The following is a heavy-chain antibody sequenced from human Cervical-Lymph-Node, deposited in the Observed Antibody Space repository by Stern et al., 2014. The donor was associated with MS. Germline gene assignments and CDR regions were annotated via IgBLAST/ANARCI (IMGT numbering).Heavy chain of an antibody. J-gene: IGHJ4*02. CDR1: GGTFTTHP. Sequence: VQLVESGAEVKKPGSSVKVSCKASGGTFTTHPITWWRQAPGQGLEWMGGINPFLNTTNYAQNFQGRTTITADKSTGTTYMEISSLRSDDTAVYYCASSVVASGHWGQGTLVIVS. CDR2: INPFLNTT. CDR3: ASSVVASGH. V-gene: IGHV1-69*06. D-gene: IGHD2-21*01.